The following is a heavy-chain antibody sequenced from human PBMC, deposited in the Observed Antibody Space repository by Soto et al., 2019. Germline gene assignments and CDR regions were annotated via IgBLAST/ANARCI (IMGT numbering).Heavy chain of an antibody. Sequence: QVQLVQSGGEVKKPGASVTVSCKASGYTFINYHITWVRQAPGQGLEWMAWINAYNGMTDYAQRFQGRVTMTRDTSTSTAYMELRNVGSDGTAVYFCAKSPRGEMATDWGQGTLVTVSS. D-gene: IGHD5-12*01. V-gene: IGHV1-18*01. CDR2: INAYNGMT. J-gene: IGHJ4*02. CDR1: GYTFINYH. CDR3: AKSPRGEMATD.